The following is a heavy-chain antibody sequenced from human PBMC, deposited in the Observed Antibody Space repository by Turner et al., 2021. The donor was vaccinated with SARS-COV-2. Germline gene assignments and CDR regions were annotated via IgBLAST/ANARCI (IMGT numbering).Heavy chain of an antibody. CDR2: IYYSGST. V-gene: IGHV4-59*01. J-gene: IGHJ4*02. CDR1: GAAISSYY. CDR3: ARTDGYNIDD. D-gene: IGHD5-12*01. Sequence: QVQLQESGRGLVKPSETMSLTCTVSGAAISSYYWSWLLQPPGKGLEWIGYIYYSGSTNYNPTLKSRVTIAIDTSKNQFSQKLSSVTAADTAVDYCARTDGYNIDDWGQGTMVTVSS.